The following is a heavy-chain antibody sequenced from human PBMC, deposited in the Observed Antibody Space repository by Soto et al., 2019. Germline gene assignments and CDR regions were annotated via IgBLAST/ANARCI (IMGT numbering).Heavy chain of an antibody. Sequence: SETLSLTCAVYGGSFSGYYWSWIRQPPGKGPEWIGEINHSGSTNYNPSLKSRVTISVDTSKNQFSLKLSSVTAADTAVYYCARVPGYYDSSGYSDYWGQGTLVTVSS. CDR2: INHSGST. V-gene: IGHV4-34*01. CDR1: GGSFSGYY. CDR3: ARVPGYYDSSGYSDY. J-gene: IGHJ4*02. D-gene: IGHD3-22*01.